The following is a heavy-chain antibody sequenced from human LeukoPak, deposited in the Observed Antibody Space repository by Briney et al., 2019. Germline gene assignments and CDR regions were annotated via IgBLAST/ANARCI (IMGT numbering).Heavy chain of an antibody. CDR2: IIPIFGTA. J-gene: IGHJ5*02. CDR1: GGTFSSYA. Sequence: SVKVSCTASGGTFSSYAIGWVRQAPGQGLEWTGGIIPIFGTANYAQKFQGRVTITADESTSTAYMELSSLRSEDTAVYYCARVSPYYYDSSGYYNWFDPWGQGTLVTVSS. V-gene: IGHV1-69*13. D-gene: IGHD3-22*01. CDR3: ARVSPYYYDSSGYYNWFDP.